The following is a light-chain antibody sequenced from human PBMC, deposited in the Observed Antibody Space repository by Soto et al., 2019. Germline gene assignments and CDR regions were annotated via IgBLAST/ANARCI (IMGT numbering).Light chain of an antibody. CDR1: QSVLHSNGYNY. Sequence: EILLTQSPLSLPVTPGEPASISCRSSQSVLHSNGYNYVDWYLQKPGQSPQLLIYLVSNRASGVPGRFSGSGSGTDFTLKISRVEAEDVGLYYCMQALQTPLTFSQGTRLEIK. CDR3: MQALQTPLT. CDR2: LVS. J-gene: IGKJ5*01. V-gene: IGKV2-28*01.